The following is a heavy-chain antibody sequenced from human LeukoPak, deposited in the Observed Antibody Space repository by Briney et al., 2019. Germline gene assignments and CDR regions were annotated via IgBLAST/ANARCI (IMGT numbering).Heavy chain of an antibody. Sequence: PGGALRLSRTASGFTFGDYAMTWVRQAPGKGLEWVGFIRSKVYGGTPEYAASVKGRFTISRDDSKGIAYLQMNSLKTEHTAVYYCTRDQTPYYWGEGTLVTVSS. CDR2: IRSKVYGGTP. CDR3: TRDQTPYY. CDR1: GFTFGDYA. J-gene: IGHJ4*02. V-gene: IGHV3-49*04.